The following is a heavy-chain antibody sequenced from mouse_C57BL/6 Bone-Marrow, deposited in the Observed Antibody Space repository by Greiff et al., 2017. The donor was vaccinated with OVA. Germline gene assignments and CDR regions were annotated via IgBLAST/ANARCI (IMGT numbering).Heavy chain of an antibody. CDR3: AIETLLLRLWYFDV. D-gene: IGHD1-1*01. CDR1: GYTFTSYW. V-gene: IGHV1-72*01. CDR2: IDPNSGGT. Sequence: QVQLQQPGAELVKPGASVQLSCKASGYTFTSYWMHWVKQRPGRGLEWIGRIDPNSGGTKYNEKFKSKATLTVDKPSSTAYMQLSSLTSVSSAVSYCAIETLLLRLWYFDVWGTGTTVTVSS. J-gene: IGHJ1*03.